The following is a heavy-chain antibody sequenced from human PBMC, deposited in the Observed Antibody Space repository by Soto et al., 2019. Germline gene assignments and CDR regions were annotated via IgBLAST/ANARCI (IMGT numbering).Heavy chain of an antibody. V-gene: IGHV4-30-4*01. CDR3: ASFGVASMNWFNP. CDR1: GVSITSGDYY. D-gene: IGHD3-3*01. Sequence: VQLQESGPGLAETLSLTCTVSGVSITSGDYYWNWIRQPPGKGLEWIGNIDYSGNTYYNPSLKSRPTISLDTSKNQFSLKLSSVTAADTAVYYCASFGVASMNWFNPWGQGTLVTVSS. CDR2: IDYSGNT. J-gene: IGHJ5*02.